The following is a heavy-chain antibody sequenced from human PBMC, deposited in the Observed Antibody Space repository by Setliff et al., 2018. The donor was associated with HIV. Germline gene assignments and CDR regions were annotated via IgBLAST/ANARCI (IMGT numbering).Heavy chain of an antibody. CDR1: GFIFSNYR. V-gene: IGHV3-48*01. J-gene: IGHJ6*02. CDR3: AKPLTQWGVSPYHYAVDV. D-gene: IGHD1-26*01. Sequence: GGSLRLSCVGSGFIFSNYRMNWVRQAPGKGLEWVSYISSSGSTIYYADSVKGRFTISTDNSKNTLYLQMNSLRAEDTAVYYCAKPLTQWGVSPYHYAVDVWGQGTTVTV. CDR2: ISSSGSTI.